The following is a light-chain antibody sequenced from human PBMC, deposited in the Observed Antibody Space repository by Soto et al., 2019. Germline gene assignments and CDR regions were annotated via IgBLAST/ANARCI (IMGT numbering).Light chain of an antibody. J-gene: IGLJ1*01. V-gene: IGLV1-40*01. CDR2: GNN. Sequence: QSVLTQPPSVSGAPGQGVTISCTGSSSNIGAGHDVHWYQQLPGTAPKLLIFGNNNRPSGVPDRLSGSKSGTSASLAITGLQAEDEADYHCQSFDNSLSAYVFGTGTKLTVL. CDR1: SSNIGAGHD. CDR3: QSFDNSLSAYV.